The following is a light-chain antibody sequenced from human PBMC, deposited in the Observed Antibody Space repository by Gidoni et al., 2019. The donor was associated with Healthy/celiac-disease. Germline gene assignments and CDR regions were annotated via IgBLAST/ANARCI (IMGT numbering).Light chain of an antibody. V-gene: IGKV3-20*01. CDR3: QQYGSSPWT. Sequence: VLTQSPGTLSLSPGERATLSCRASQSVSSSYLAWYQQKPGQAPRLLIYGASSRATGIPDRFSGSGSGTDVTITISRLEPEDFAVYYCQQYGSSPWTFGQGTKVEIK. J-gene: IGKJ1*01. CDR1: QSVSSSY. CDR2: GAS.